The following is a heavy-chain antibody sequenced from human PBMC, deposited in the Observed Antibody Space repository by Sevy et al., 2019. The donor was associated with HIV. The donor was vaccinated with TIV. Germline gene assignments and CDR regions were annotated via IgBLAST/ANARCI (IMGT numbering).Heavy chain of an antibody. CDR2: IKSKTDGGTT. CDR3: TTLLRYFDWLPFDDAFDI. D-gene: IGHD3-9*01. Sequence: GGSLRLSCAASGFTFSNAWMSWVCQAPGKGLEWVGRIKSKTDGGTTDYAAPVKGRFTISRDDSKNTLYLQMNSLKTEDTAVYYCTTLLRYFDWLPFDDAFDIWGQGTMVTVSS. J-gene: IGHJ3*02. V-gene: IGHV3-15*01. CDR1: GFTFSNAW.